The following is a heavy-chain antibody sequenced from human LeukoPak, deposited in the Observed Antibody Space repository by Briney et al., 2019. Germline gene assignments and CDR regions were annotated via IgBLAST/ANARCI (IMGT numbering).Heavy chain of an antibody. CDR1: GYTFTSYY. D-gene: IGHD6-13*01. V-gene: IGHV1-46*01. Sequence: ASVKVSCKASGYTFTSYYMHWVRQAPGQGLEWMGIINPSGGSTSYAQKFQGRVTMTRDTSTSTVYMELSSLRSEDTAVYYCARGGIAAAVTPGDYYYYYGMDVWGQGTTVTVSS. J-gene: IGHJ6*02. CDR2: INPSGGST. CDR3: ARGGIAAAVTPGDYYYYYGMDV.